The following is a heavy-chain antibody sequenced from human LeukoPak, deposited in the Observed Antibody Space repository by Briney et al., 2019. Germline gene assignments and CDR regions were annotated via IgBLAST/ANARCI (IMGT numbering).Heavy chain of an antibody. Sequence: ASVKVSCKASGYTFTSYYMHWVRQAPGQGLEWMGIINPNGGSTSYAQKFQGRVTMTRDTSINTAYMELSRLRSDDAAVYYCARGLSPVTPYYYYMDVWGKGTTVTVSS. CDR3: ARGLSPVTPYYYYMDV. V-gene: IGHV1-46*01. D-gene: IGHD4-23*01. CDR1: GYTFTSYY. J-gene: IGHJ6*03. CDR2: INPNGGST.